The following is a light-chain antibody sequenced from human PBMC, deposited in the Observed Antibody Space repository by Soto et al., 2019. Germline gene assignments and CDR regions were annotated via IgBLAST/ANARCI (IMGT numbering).Light chain of an antibody. CDR1: SSNIGSNI. J-gene: IGLJ1*01. Sequence: QPVLTQPPSASGTPGQRVTISCSGSSSNIGSNIVNWYQQLPGTAPKLLIYSGNQRPSGVPDRFSGSKSGTSASLAISGLQSEDEADYYCAAWDDSLNGYVFGTGTKLTVL. CDR2: SGN. V-gene: IGLV1-44*01. CDR3: AAWDDSLNGYV.